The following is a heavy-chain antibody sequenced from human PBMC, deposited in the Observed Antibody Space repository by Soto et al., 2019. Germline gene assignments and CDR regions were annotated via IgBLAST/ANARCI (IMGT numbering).Heavy chain of an antibody. CDR2: ISGSGGST. V-gene: IGHV3-23*01. CDR1: GFTFSSYA. Sequence: GGSLRLSCAASGFTFSSYAMSWVRQAPGKGLEWVSAISGSGGSTYYADSVKGRFTISRDNSKNTLYLQMNSLRAEDTAVYYCAKVRGSSSTGPYYYYGMDVWGQGTTVTVSS. D-gene: IGHD6-6*01. CDR3: AKVRGSSSTGPYYYYGMDV. J-gene: IGHJ6*02.